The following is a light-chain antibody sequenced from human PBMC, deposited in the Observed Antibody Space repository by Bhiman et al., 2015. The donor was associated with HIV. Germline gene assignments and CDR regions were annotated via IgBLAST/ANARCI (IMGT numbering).Light chain of an antibody. Sequence: SYDLTQPPSVSVSPGQTATIPCSGDKLGNKYTCWYQQKPGHSPVLVIYQDTKRPSGIPERFSGSNSGNTATLTISGTQAMDEADYYCQAWDGSTVAFGGGTKLTVL. J-gene: IGLJ2*01. CDR1: KLGNKY. V-gene: IGLV3-1*01. CDR2: QDT. CDR3: QAWDGSTVA.